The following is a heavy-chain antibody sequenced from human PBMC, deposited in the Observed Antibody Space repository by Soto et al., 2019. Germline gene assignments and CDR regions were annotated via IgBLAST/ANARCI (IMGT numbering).Heavy chain of an antibody. CDR2: IYYSGST. V-gene: IGHV4-59*01. CDR3: ARGHRMIRGGDWFDP. J-gene: IGHJ5*02. Sequence: SETLSLTCTVSGGSISSYYWSWIRQPPGKGLEWIGYIYYSGSTNYNPSLKSRVTISVDTSKNQFSLKLSSVTAADTAVYYCARGHRMIRGGDWFDPWGQGTLVTVSS. CDR1: GGSISSYY. D-gene: IGHD3-22*01.